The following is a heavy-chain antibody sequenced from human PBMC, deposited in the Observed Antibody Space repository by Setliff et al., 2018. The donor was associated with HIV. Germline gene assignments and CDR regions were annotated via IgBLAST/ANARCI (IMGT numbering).Heavy chain of an antibody. CDR3: ARDYVWGRRAFDI. CDR1: GFTFRSYW. V-gene: IGHV3-7*01. CDR2: IKPDGSEK. Sequence: GGSLRLSCVASGFTFRSYWMSWVRQTPGKGLEWVANIKPDGSEKYYVDSVKSRFTISRDNAENSLYLQMNSLRAEDTAVYYCARDYVWGRRAFDIWGPGTMVTVSS. D-gene: IGHD3-16*01. J-gene: IGHJ3*02.